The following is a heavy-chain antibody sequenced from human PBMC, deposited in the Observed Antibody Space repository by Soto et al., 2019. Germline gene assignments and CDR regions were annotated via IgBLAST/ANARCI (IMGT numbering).Heavy chain of an antibody. CDR1: VYTFTSYD. J-gene: IGHJ3*02. CDR2: MNPNSGNT. D-gene: IGHD3-9*01. CDR3: ARGEEDILNGCGAFDI. Sequence: VKVSCKASVYTFTSYDINWMRQATGQGREWMGWMNPNSGNTGYAEKFEGRVTMTRNTSISTAYMELSSLRSEDTAVYYCARGEEDILNGCGAFDIWGQGTMVTVSS. V-gene: IGHV1-8*01.